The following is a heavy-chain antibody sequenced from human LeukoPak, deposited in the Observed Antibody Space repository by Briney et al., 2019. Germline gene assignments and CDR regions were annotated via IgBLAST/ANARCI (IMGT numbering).Heavy chain of an antibody. CDR3: ARITYGSGNCY. V-gene: IGHV3-30*02. CDR1: GFTFSSYW. CDR2: IRYDGSNK. J-gene: IGHJ4*02. Sequence: GGSLRLSCAASGFTFSSYWMSWVRQAPGKGLEWVAFIRYDGSNKYYADSVKGRFTISRDNSKNTLYLQMNSLRAEDTAVYYCARITYGSGNCYWGQGTLVTVSS. D-gene: IGHD3-10*01.